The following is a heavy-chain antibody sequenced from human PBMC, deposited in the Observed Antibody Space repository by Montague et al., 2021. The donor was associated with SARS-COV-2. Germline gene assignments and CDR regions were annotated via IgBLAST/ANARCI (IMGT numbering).Heavy chain of an antibody. CDR1: GFYFRDYG. D-gene: IGHD3-10*01. CDR3: ARDLARGVSDYYTMDV. Sequence: SLGLSCAASGFYFRDYGVHWVRQAPGKGLEWVAIISSDGAKKHYAESLKGRFTMSRDNSIYTVYLQMNSLRVDDTAVYYCARDLARGVSDYYTMDVWGQGTTVIVSS. V-gene: IGHV3-33*01. J-gene: IGHJ6*02. CDR2: ISSDGAKK.